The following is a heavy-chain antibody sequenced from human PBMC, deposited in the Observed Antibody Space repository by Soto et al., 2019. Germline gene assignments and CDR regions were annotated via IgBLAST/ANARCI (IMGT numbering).Heavy chain of an antibody. CDR2: ISSSGSTI. J-gene: IGHJ4*02. V-gene: IGHV3-11*01. Sequence: QVQLVESGGGLVQPGGSLRLSCAASGFTFSDYYMSWIRQASGKGLEWVSYISSSGSTIYYADSVKVRFTISRDNDKNSLYLQMNSLRAEDTAVYYCASPGGRGYCSSTSCPRAHYWGQGTLVTVSS. CDR1: GFTFSDYY. CDR3: ASPGGRGYCSSTSCPRAHY. D-gene: IGHD2-2*01.